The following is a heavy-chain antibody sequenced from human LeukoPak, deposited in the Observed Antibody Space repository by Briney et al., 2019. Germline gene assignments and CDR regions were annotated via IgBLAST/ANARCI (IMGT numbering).Heavy chain of an antibody. CDR3: AQSLGGGNWIGNWFDP. V-gene: IGHV4-4*02. CDR1: GDSFSRGNW. J-gene: IGHJ5*02. CDR2: IYDSGST. D-gene: IGHD1-1*01. Sequence: PSETLSLTCAVSGDSFSRGNWWSWVRQPPGKGLEWIGEIYDSGSTNCNPSLKSRVTMSVDKSKNQISLKLTSVTAADTAIYYCAQSLGGGNWIGNWFDPWGQGTLVTVSS.